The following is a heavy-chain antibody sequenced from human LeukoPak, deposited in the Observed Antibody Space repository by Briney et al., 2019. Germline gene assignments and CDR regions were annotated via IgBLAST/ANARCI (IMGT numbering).Heavy chain of an antibody. J-gene: IGHJ4*01. Sequence: GASVKVSCQASGYTFTSYGISWVRQAPGQGLEWMGWSSAYNGNTNYAQKLQGRVTMTTDTSTSTAYKGMASLRSDDTGVYYCARDGGGGTEFDYSGQGTLVTVSS. V-gene: IGHV1-18*01. D-gene: IGHD3-16*01. CDR2: SSAYNGNT. CDR1: GYTFTSYG. CDR3: ARDGGGGTEFDY.